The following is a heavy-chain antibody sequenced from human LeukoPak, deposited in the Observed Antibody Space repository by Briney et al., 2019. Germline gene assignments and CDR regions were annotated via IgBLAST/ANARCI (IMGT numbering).Heavy chain of an antibody. V-gene: IGHV3-23*01. J-gene: IGHJ4*02. CDR2: ISGGGETT. D-gene: IGHD6-19*01. CDR3: AKATIEQWLVKVDSFDS. Sequence: GGSLRLSCAASGFTFSSYWTSWVRQAPGKGLEWVSSISGGGETTHYAESVKGRFTISRDNSKNTLYLQMNSLRVEDTAIYYCAKATIEQWLVKVDSFDSWGQGSLVTISS. CDR1: GFTFSSYW.